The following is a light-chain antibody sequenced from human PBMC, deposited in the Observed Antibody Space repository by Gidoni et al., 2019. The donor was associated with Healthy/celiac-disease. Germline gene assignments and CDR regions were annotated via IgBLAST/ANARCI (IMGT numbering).Light chain of an antibody. CDR1: QSISSY. V-gene: IGKV1-39*01. Sequence: DINLTPPPSSLSASVGDRVTITCRASQSISSYLNWYQQKPGKAPKLLIYAASSLQSGVPSRFSGSGSGTDFTLTISSLQPEDFATYYCQQSYSTLGTFGRGTKVEIK. CDR2: AAS. J-gene: IGKJ4*02. CDR3: QQSYSTLGT.